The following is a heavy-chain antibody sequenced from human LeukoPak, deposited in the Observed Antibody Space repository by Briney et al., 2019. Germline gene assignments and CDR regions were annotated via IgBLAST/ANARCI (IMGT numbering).Heavy chain of an antibody. J-gene: IGHJ6*03. CDR3: ARGLVVPASEGGKIQLWRRHLSIYYMDV. CDR2: ISSSSSYI. Sequence: GGSLRLSCAASGFTFSSYSMNWVRQAPGKGLEWVSSISSSSSYIYYADSVKGRFTISRDNAKNSLYLQMNSLRAEDTAVYYCARGLVVPASEGGKIQLWRRHLSIYYMDVWGKGTTVTVSS. D-gene: IGHD5-18*01. V-gene: IGHV3-21*01. CDR1: GFTFSSYS.